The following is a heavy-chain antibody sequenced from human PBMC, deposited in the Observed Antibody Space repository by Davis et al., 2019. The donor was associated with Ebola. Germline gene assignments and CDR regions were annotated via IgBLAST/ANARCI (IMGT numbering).Heavy chain of an antibody. Sequence: GESLKISCAASGFTFSSYAMHWVRQAPGKGLEWVAVISYDGSNKYYADSVKGRFTISRDNSKNTLYLQMNSLRAEDTAVYYCARSEGRLVLLYFDYWGQGTLVTVSS. CDR3: ARSEGRLVLLYFDY. CDR1: GFTFSSYA. V-gene: IGHV3-30*04. CDR2: ISYDGSNK. D-gene: IGHD6-6*01. J-gene: IGHJ4*02.